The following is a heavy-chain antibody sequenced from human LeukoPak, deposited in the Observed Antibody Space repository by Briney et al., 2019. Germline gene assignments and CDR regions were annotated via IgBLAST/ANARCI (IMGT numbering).Heavy chain of an antibody. CDR1: GPTFSSYW. J-gene: IGHJ4*02. V-gene: IGHV3-7*03. CDR3: ARVGFDYYFDY. CDR2: IKQDGSEK. D-gene: IGHD3-10*01. Sequence: GGSLRLSCAASGPTFSSYWMSWVRQAPGKGLEWVANIKQDGSEKYYVDSVKGRFTISRDNAKNSLYLQMNSLRAEDTAVYYCARVGFDYYFDYWGQGTLVTVSS.